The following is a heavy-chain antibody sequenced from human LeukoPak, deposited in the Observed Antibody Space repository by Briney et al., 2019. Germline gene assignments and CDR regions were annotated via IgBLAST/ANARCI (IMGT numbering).Heavy chain of an antibody. D-gene: IGHD3-16*01. CDR1: GYTFTSYD. Sequence: GASVKVSCKASGYTFTSYDIDWVRQATGQGLEWMGWMNPNSGNTGYAQKIQGRVTMTRNTSISTAYMELSSLRSEDTAVYYCARVGPSDWFDPWGQGTLVTVSS. V-gene: IGHV1-8*01. CDR2: MNPNSGNT. J-gene: IGHJ5*02. CDR3: ARVGPSDWFDP.